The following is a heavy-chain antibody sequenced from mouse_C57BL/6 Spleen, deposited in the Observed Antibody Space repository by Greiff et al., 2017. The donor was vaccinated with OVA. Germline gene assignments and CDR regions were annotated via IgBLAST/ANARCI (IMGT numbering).Heavy chain of an antibody. D-gene: IGHD2-4*01. CDR2: IWSGGST. CDR3: ARFHYDYEGYAMDY. CDR1: GFSLTSYG. Sequence: VQLQESGPGLVQPSQSLSITCTVSGFSLTSYGVHWVRQSPGKGLEWLGVIWSGGSTDYNAAFISRLSISKDNSKSQVFFKMNSLQADDTAIYYCARFHYDYEGYAMDYWGQGTSVTVSS. V-gene: IGHV2-2*01. J-gene: IGHJ4*01.